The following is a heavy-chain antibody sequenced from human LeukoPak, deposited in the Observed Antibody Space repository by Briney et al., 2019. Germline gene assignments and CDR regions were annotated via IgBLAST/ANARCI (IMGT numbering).Heavy chain of an antibody. CDR3: AKRQDSSSGQFDY. J-gene: IGHJ4*02. Sequence: PGGSLRLSCAASGFTFSSYAMSWVRQAPGKGLEWVSAISGSGGSTYYADSVKGRFTIARDNSKNTLYLQMNSLRAEDTAVYYCAKRQDSSSGQFDYWGQGTLVTVSS. CDR1: GFTFSSYA. V-gene: IGHV3-23*01. D-gene: IGHD6-13*01. CDR2: ISGSGGST.